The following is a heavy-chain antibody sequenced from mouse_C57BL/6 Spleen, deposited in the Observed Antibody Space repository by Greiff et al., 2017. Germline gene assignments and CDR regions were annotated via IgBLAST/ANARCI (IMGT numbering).Heavy chain of an antibody. D-gene: IGHD1-1*01. CDR2: ISSGSSTI. CDR1: GFTFSDSG. Sequence: EVKLMESGGGLVKPGGSLKLSCAASGFTFSDSGMHWVRQAPEKGLEWVAYISSGSSTIYYADTVKGRFTISRDNAKNTLFLQMTSLRSEDTAMYYCARGDYYGSSYHYAMDYWGQGTSVTVSS. J-gene: IGHJ4*01. CDR3: ARGDYYGSSYHYAMDY. V-gene: IGHV5-17*01.